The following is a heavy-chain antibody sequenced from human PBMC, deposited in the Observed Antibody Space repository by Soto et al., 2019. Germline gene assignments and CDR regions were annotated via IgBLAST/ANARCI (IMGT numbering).Heavy chain of an antibody. Sequence: PGGSLRLSCAASGFTFSTYAMSWVRQAPGKGLEWVSAISGSGGSTYYADSVKGRFTISRDNSKNTLYLQMNSLRAEDTAVYYCARSITMIVVVTGAFDIWGQGTMVTVSS. CDR1: GFTFSTYA. CDR3: ARSITMIVVVTGAFDI. V-gene: IGHV3-23*01. J-gene: IGHJ3*02. D-gene: IGHD3-22*01. CDR2: ISGSGGST.